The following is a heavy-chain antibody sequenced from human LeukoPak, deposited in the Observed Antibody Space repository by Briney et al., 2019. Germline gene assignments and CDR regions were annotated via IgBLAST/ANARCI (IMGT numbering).Heavy chain of an antibody. J-gene: IGHJ4*02. CDR3: ARSIPTGGGEMATIFGSRPVDY. V-gene: IGHV3-7*01. CDR1: GFIFSSYW. D-gene: IGHD5-24*01. Sequence: PGGSLRLSCEVSGFIFSSYWMSWVRQAPGKGLEWVANIKQDGSEKYYVDSVKGRFTISRDNAKNSLYLQMNSLRAEDTAVYYCARSIPTGGGEMATIFGSRPVDYWGQGTLVTVSS. CDR2: IKQDGSEK.